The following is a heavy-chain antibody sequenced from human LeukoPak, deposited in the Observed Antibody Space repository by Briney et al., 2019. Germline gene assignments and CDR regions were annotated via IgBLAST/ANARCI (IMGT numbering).Heavy chain of an antibody. D-gene: IGHD5-18*01. Sequence: GESLKISCKGSGYSFTSYWISWVRQMPGKGLEWMGRIDPSDSYTNYSPSFQGHVTISADKSISTAYLQWSSLKASDTALYYCARHRRGYSYGYDSWGQGTLVTVSS. J-gene: IGHJ1*01. V-gene: IGHV5-10-1*01. CDR2: IDPSDSYT. CDR3: ARHRRGYSYGYDS. CDR1: GYSFTSYW.